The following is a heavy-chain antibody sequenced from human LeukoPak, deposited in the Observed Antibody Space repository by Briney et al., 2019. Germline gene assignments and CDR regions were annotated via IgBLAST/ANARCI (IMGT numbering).Heavy chain of an antibody. CDR2: MNPNSGNT. V-gene: IGHV1-8*03. D-gene: IGHD6-13*01. J-gene: IGHJ6*03. Sequence: GASVKVSCKASGYTFTSYDINWVRQATGQGLEWMGWMNPNSGNTGYAQKFQGRVTITRNTSISTAYMELSSLRSEDTAVYYCARGHLAAAGFYYYYYMDVWGKGTTVTVSS. CDR1: GYTFTSYD. CDR3: ARGHLAAAGFYYYYYMDV.